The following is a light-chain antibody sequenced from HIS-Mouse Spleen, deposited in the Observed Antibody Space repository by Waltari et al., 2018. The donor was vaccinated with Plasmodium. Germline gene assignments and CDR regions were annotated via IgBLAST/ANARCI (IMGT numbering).Light chain of an antibody. CDR3: QQYNNWPPYT. V-gene: IGKV3-15*01. CDR1: PSVSSN. Sequence: EIVMTQSPATLSLSPGERATLSCRASPSVSSNLAWYQQTPGQAPRLLIYGAYTRATGIPARFSGSGSGTEFTLTISSMQSEDFAVYYCQQYNNWPPYTFGQGTKLEIK. CDR2: GAY. J-gene: IGKJ2*01.